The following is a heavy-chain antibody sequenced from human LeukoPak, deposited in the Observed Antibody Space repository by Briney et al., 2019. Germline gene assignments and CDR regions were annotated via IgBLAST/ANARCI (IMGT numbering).Heavy chain of an antibody. CDR3: ARGYCSGGSCYSFAY. Sequence: KPSETLSLTCTVSGGSISSYYWSWIGQPPGKGLEWSGYIYYSGSTNYNPSLKSRVTISVDTSKNQFSLKLSSVTAADTAVYYCARGYCSGGSCYSFAYWGQGTLVTVSS. D-gene: IGHD2-15*01. J-gene: IGHJ4*02. V-gene: IGHV4-59*01. CDR1: GGSISSYY. CDR2: IYYSGST.